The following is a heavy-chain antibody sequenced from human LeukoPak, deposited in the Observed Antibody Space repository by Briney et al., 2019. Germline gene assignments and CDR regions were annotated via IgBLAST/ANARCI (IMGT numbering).Heavy chain of an antibody. D-gene: IGHD2-2*01. CDR1: GYSFTTYW. CDR3: ARRQGCSSTSCPPDS. CDR2: IYPGDSDT. Sequence: GESLKISCRGSGYSFTTYWIGWVRQMPGKGLEWMGIIYPGDSDTRYSPSFQGQVTMPADKSINTAYLQWSSLKAPDTAMYYCARRQGCSSTSCPPDSWGQGTLVTVSS. V-gene: IGHV5-51*01. J-gene: IGHJ4*02.